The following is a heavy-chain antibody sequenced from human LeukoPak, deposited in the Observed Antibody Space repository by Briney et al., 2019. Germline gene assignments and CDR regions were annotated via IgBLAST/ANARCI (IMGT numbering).Heavy chain of an antibody. CDR1: GYTFTGYY. J-gene: IGHJ4*02. V-gene: IGHV1-2*02. Sequence: ASVKISCKVSGYTFTGYYMHWVRQAPGQGLEWMGWINPNSGGTNYAQKFQGRVTMTRDTSISTAYMELSRLRSDDTAVYYCARGGNFWSGYYSSTSILDYWGQGTLVTVSS. D-gene: IGHD3-3*01. CDR2: INPNSGGT. CDR3: ARGGNFWSGYYSSTSILDY.